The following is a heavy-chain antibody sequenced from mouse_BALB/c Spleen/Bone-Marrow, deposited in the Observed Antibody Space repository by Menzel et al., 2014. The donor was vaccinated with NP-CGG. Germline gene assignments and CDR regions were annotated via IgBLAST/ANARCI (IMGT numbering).Heavy chain of an antibody. Sequence: VKLQESGPGLVAPSQSLSITCTVSGFSLTSYGVHWVRQPPGKGLEWLGVIWAGGSTNYNSALMSGLSISKDNSESQVFLKMNSLQTDDTAIYYCARDRGYYKDVGDYWGQGTTLTVSS. D-gene: IGHD2-3*01. CDR2: IWAGGST. CDR1: GFSLTSYG. J-gene: IGHJ2*01. V-gene: IGHV2-9*02. CDR3: ARDRGYYKDVGDY.